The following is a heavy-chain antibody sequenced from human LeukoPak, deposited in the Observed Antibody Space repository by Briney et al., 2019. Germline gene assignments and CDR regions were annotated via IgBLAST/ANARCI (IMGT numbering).Heavy chain of an antibody. V-gene: IGHV3-23*01. CDR2: ISNSGSDK. Sequence: GGSLRPSCAASGFTLSNYAMNWVRQAPGKGLVWGSSISNSGSDKYYADSAKGRFTISRDNSKNTVYLQMNSLTAEDTAVYYCAKGSYYYSNYYSYYMDVWGKGTTVTVSS. CDR1: GFTLSNYA. J-gene: IGHJ6*03. CDR3: AKGSYYYSNYYSYYMDV. D-gene: IGHD3-10*01.